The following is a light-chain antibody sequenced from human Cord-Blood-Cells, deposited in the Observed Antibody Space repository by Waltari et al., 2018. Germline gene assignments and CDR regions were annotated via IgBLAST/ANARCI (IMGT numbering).Light chain of an antibody. CDR3: QQXXXLPLT. V-gene: IGKV1-33*01. Sequence: DIQMTQSPSSLSASVGDRVTITCQASQDISNYLNWYQQKPGKAPKLLIYDASNLENGVPSRXSGXGXXTDFTFTISSLXXXXXATXYCQQXXXLPLTFGPXTKVXXK. CDR2: DAS. CDR1: QDISNY. J-gene: IGKJ3*01.